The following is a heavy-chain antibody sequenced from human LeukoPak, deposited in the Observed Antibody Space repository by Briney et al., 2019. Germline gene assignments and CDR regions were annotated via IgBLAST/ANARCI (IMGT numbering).Heavy chain of an antibody. D-gene: IGHD1-26*01. CDR3: ATFSGSFLD. CDR1: GYTFTNYD. CDR2: MSPNNGNT. J-gene: IGHJ4*02. V-gene: IGHV1-8*01. Sequence: ASVKVSCKTSGYTFTNYDINWVRQATGQGLEWLGWMSPNNGNTGYAQKFQGRVTMTRDTSINTAYMELSSLRSEDTAVYYCATFSGSFLDWGQGTLVTVSS.